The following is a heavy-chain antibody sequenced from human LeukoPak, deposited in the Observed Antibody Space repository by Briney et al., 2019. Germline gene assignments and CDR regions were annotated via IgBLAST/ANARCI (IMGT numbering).Heavy chain of an antibody. CDR2: ISPSGGST. V-gene: IGHV1-46*01. CDR3: ARGGSYFFPQLDY. Sequence: ASVKVSCKAFGYTFTSNYMHWVRQAPGQGPEWMGVISPSGGSTTYAQKFQGRVTLTRDMSTSTDYLELSSLRSEDTAVYYCARGGSYFFPQLDYWGQGTLVTVSS. J-gene: IGHJ4*02. CDR1: GYTFTSNY. D-gene: IGHD1-26*01.